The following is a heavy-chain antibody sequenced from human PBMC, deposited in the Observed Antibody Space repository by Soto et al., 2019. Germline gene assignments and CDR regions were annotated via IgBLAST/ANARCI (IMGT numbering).Heavy chain of an antibody. V-gene: IGHV1-69*02. D-gene: IGHD6-13*01. J-gene: IGHJ5*02. CDR3: ARTYRWAAAGTPGTNWFDP. CDR2: IIPILGIA. CDR1: GGTFSSYT. Sequence: AASVKVSCKASGGTFSSYTISWVRQAPGQGLEWMGRIIPILGIANYAQKFQGRVTITADKSTSTAYMELSSLRSEDTAVYYCARTYRWAAAGTPGTNWFDPWGQGTLVTVSS.